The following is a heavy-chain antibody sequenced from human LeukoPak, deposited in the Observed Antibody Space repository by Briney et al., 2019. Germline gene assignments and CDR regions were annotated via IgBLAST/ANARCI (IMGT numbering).Heavy chain of an antibody. Sequence: ASVKVSCKASGYTFTGYYMHWVRQAPGQGLEWMGWINPNSGGTNYAQKFQGRVTMTRDTSISTAYMELSRLRSDDTAVYYCARVSLHYDILTGYSVGGAFDIWGQGTMVTVSS. D-gene: IGHD3-9*01. J-gene: IGHJ3*02. CDR3: ARVSLHYDILTGYSVGGAFDI. CDR1: GYTFTGYY. V-gene: IGHV1-2*02. CDR2: INPNSGGT.